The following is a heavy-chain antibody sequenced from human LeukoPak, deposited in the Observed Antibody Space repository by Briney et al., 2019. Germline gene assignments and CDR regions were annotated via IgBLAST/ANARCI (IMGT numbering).Heavy chain of an antibody. CDR1: GFTFSDSA. V-gene: IGHV3-73*01. CDR3: TREKEGYNYGLDYYYYYMDV. J-gene: IGHJ6*03. D-gene: IGHD5-18*01. CDR2: FGSKIDYYAT. Sequence: GGSLRLSCAASGFTFSDSAMHWVRQVSGKGLEWVGRFGSKIDYYATVFPASVKGRLIISRDDSHTTAYLEMNSLRPEHTAVYFCTREKEGYNYGLDYYYYYMDVWGKGTTVTVSS.